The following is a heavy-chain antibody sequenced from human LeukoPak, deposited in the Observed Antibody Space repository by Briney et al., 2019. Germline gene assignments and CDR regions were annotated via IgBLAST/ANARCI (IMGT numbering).Heavy chain of an antibody. J-gene: IGHJ4*02. CDR3: ARGASSSWYPLMQ. D-gene: IGHD2-2*01. V-gene: IGHV4-59*10. Sequence: SETLTLTCVVSGGSMTNYFWHWIRQPAGKGLEWIGHISGSGNIDFNPSLNSRVTISLDKSQNQFSLKLNSVTAADTAIYYRARGASSSWYPLMQWGQGTLVTVSS. CDR2: ISGSGNI. CDR1: GGSMTNYF.